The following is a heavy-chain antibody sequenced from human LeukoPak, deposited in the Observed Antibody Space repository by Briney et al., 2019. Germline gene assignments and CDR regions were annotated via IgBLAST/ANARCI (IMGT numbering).Heavy chain of an antibody. D-gene: IGHD3-22*01. Sequence: SETLSLTCTVSGGSISSYYWSWIRQPAGKGLEWIGRIYTSGSTNYNPSLKSRVTISVDKSKNQFSLKLGSVTAADTAVYYCAGTYYYDSSGYYYRYWGQGALVTVSS. CDR1: GGSISSYY. J-gene: IGHJ4*02. V-gene: IGHV4-4*07. CDR2: IYTSGST. CDR3: AGTYYYDSSGYYYRY.